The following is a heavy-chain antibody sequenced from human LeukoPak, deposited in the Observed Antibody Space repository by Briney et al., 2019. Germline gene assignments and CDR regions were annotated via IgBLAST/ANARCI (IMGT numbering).Heavy chain of an antibody. CDR1: GGSFSGYY. CDR3: ARGGRWLQSHIDY. D-gene: IGHD5-12*01. Sequence: SETPSLTCAVYGGSFSGYYWSWLRQPPGKGLEWVGEINHSGSTNYNPSLKSRVTISVDTSKNQFSLKLSSVTAADTAVYYCARGGRWLQSHIDYRGEGTLVTVSS. V-gene: IGHV4-34*01. J-gene: IGHJ4*02. CDR2: INHSGST.